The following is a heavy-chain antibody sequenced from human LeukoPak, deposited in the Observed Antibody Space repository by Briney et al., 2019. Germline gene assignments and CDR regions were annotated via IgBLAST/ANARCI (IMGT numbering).Heavy chain of an antibody. CDR3: AKDRYGNGQTFDS. V-gene: IGHV3-21*01. CDR1: GFIFSRYT. Sequence: GGSLRLSCAASGFIFSRYTMNWVRQAPGKGLEWVSSIMPNGDYIYYADSMKGRFAISRDNAKNSLYPEMNSLRAEDTAVYYCAKDRYGNGQTFDSWGQGTLVTVSS. D-gene: IGHD3-16*02. CDR2: IMPNGDYI. J-gene: IGHJ4*02.